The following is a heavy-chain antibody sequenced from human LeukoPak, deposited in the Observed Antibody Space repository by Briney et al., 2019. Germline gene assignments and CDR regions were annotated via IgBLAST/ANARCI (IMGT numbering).Heavy chain of an antibody. CDR2: IWSDSTNM. D-gene: IGHD4-11*01. Sequence: GGSLRLSCAASGFILTDYGFHWVRQAPGKGLEWVAAIWSDSTNMFYAQSVRGRFIIQRDDYQNTVYLEMSSLRAEDAAVYYCTKDAQRGFDYSNSFQFWGQGSLVTVSS. CDR3: TKDAQRGFDYSNSFQF. CDR1: GFILTDYG. V-gene: IGHV3-33*06. J-gene: IGHJ4*02.